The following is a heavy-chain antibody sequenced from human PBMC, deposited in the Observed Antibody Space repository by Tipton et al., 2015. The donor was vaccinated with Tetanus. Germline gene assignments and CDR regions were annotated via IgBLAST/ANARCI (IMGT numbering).Heavy chain of an antibody. CDR1: GFTFSSYS. D-gene: IGHD1-26*01. CDR2: ISSSSYI. J-gene: IGHJ6*03. V-gene: IGHV3-21*01. CDR3: ARSDGGATPSFYMDV. Sequence: SLRLSCAASGFTFSSYSMNWVRQAPGKGLEWVSSISSSSYIYYAGSVKGRFTISRDNAKNSLYLQMNSLRAEDTAVYYCARSDGGATPSFYMDVWGKGTTVTVSS.